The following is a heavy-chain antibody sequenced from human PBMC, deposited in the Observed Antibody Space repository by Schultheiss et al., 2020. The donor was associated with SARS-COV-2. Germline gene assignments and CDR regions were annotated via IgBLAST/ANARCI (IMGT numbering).Heavy chain of an antibody. Sequence: ASVKVSCKASGYTFTGYYMHWVRQAPGQGLEWMGWINPNSGGTNYAQKLQGRVTMTTDTSTSTAYMELRSLRSDDTAVYYCARASSSYNWFDPWGQGTLVTVSS. J-gene: IGHJ5*02. CDR2: INPNSGGT. D-gene: IGHD6-13*01. V-gene: IGHV1-2*02. CDR3: ARASSSYNWFDP. CDR1: GYTFTGYY.